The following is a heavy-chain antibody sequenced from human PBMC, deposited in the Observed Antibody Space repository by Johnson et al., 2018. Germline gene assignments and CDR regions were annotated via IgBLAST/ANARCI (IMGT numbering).Heavy chain of an antibody. CDR2: INSDGSST. CDR3: ARDGGYGRGWSPDGTFYYYYGMDV. J-gene: IGHJ6*01. CDR1: GFTFSSYW. D-gene: IGHD6-19*01. V-gene: IGHV3-74*01. Sequence: VQLQESGGGLVQPGGSLRLSCAASGFTFSSYWMHWVRQAPGKGLVWVSRINSDGSSTSYADSVKGRFTISRENAKNTLYLQMNRRRAEDTAVYYCARDGGYGRGWSPDGTFYYYYGMDVWGPGTTVTVSS.